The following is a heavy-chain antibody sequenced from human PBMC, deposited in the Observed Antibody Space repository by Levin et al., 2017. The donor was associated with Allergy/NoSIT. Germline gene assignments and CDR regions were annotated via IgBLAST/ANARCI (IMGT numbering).Heavy chain of an antibody. Sequence: GGSLRLSCAASGFTFDDYGMSWVRQAPGKGLEWVSGINWNGGSTGYADSVKGRFTISRDNAKNSLYLQMNSLRAEDTALYYCARGESLTGYSAFDYWGQGTLVTVSS. CDR3: ARGESLTGYSAFDY. CDR2: INWNGGST. CDR1: GFTFDDYG. J-gene: IGHJ4*02. V-gene: IGHV3-20*04. D-gene: IGHD3-9*01.